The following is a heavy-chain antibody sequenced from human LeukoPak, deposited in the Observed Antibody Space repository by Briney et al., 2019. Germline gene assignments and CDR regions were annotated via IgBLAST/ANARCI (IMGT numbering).Heavy chain of an antibody. D-gene: IGHD3-22*01. V-gene: IGHV3-21*01. J-gene: IGHJ4*02. CDR1: GFTFSSYS. CDR3: ARGAHYYDSSGYFDY. CDR2: ISSSSSYI. Sequence: PGGSLRLSCAAPGFTFSSYSMNWVRQAPGKGLEWVSSISSSSSYIYYADSVKGRFTISRDNAKNSLYLQMNSLRAEDTAVYYCARGAHYYDSSGYFDYWGQGTLVTVSS.